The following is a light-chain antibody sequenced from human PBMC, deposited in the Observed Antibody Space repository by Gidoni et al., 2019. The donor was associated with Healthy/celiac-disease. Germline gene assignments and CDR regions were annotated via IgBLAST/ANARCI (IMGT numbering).Light chain of an antibody. Sequence: QSALTQPASVSGAPGQSITISCTGTSSDVGGYNYVSWYQQHPGKAPKLMIYEVRNRPSGVSNRFSGSKSGNTASLTISGLQAEDEADYYCSSYTSSSTLSFGTGTKVTVL. V-gene: IGLV2-14*01. J-gene: IGLJ1*01. CDR2: EVR. CDR3: SSYTSSSTLS. CDR1: SSDVGGYNY.